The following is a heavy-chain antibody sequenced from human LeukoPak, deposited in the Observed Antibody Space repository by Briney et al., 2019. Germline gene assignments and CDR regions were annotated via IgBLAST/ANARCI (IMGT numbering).Heavy chain of an antibody. CDR2: ISSSSSYI. D-gene: IGHD3-10*01. V-gene: IGHV3-21*01. CDR3: AGDKYGSGSYYFNWFDP. J-gene: IGHJ5*02. CDR1: GFTFSSYS. Sequence: PGGSLRLSCAASGFTFSSYSMNWVRQAPGKGLEWVSSISSSSSYIYYADSVKGRFTISRDNAKNSLYLQMNSLRAEDTAVYYCAGDKYGSGSYYFNWFDPWGQGTLVTVSS.